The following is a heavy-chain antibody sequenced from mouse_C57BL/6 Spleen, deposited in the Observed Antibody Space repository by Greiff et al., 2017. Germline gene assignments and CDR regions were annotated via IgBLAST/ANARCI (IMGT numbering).Heavy chain of an antibody. D-gene: IGHD1-1*01. CDR1: GFTFSSYG. CDR3: ARPYYYGSSPNWYFGV. J-gene: IGHJ1*03. CDR2: ISSGGSYT. V-gene: IGHV5-6*01. Sequence: VQLKESGGDLVKPGGSLKLSCAASGFTFSSYGMSWVRQTPDKRLEWVATISSGGSYTYYPDSVKGRFTISRDNAKNTLYLHMSSLKSEDTAMYYWARPYYYGSSPNWYFGVWGTGTTVTVAS.